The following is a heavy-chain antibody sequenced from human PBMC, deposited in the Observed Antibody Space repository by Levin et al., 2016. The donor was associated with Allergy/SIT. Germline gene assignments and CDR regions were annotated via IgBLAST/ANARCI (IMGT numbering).Heavy chain of an antibody. CDR2: INPNSGGT. Sequence: ASVKVSCKASGYTFTGYYMHWVRQAPGQGLEWMGWINPNSGGTNYAQKFQGRVTMTRDTSISTAYMELSRLRSDDTAVYYCARAGPGTMVRGVINGPEGYWGQGTLVTVSS. D-gene: IGHD3-10*01. V-gene: IGHV1-2*02. J-gene: IGHJ4*02. CDR1: GYTFTGYY. CDR3: ARAGPGTMVRGVINGPEGY.